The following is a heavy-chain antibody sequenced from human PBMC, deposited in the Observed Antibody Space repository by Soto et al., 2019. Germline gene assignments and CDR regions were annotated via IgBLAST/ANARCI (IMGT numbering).Heavy chain of an antibody. CDR2: ISYDGSNK. CDR1: GFTFSSYG. D-gene: IGHD3-3*01. CDR3: AKDHRITIFGVATGFGEV. V-gene: IGHV3-30*18. Sequence: PVGSLGLSCAASGFTFSSYGMHWVRQAPGKGLEWVAVISYDGSNKYYADSVKGRFTISRDNSKNTLYLQMNSLRAEDTAVYYCAKDHRITIFGVATGFGEVWRQGTTCTVS. J-gene: IGHJ6*02.